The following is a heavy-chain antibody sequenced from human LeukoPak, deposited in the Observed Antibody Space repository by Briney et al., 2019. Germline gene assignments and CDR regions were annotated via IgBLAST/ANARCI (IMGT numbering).Heavy chain of an antibody. V-gene: IGHV3-15*01. J-gene: IGHJ4*02. Sequence: GGSLRLSCAASGFTFSNAWMSWVRQAPGKGLEWVGRIKSKTDGGRTDYAAPVKGRFTISREDSKNTLYLQMNSLTTEDTAVYYCTTDGMATVLQIDRGYWGQGTLVTVSS. CDR2: IKSKTDGGRT. CDR3: TTDGMATVLQIDRGY. CDR1: GFTFSNAW. D-gene: IGHD5-24*01.